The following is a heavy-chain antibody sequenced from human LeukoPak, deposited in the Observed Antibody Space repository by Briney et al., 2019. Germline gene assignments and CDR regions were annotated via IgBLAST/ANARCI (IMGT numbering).Heavy chain of an antibody. CDR1: GGSISSTSYY. V-gene: IGHV4-39*07. J-gene: IGHJ4*02. D-gene: IGHD3-22*01. Sequence: PSETLSLTCTVSGGSISSTSYYWGWIRQPPGKGLEWIGSFSYSGSTYYNPSLKSRVTISVGTSKNQFSLKLSSVTAADTAVFYCAREEGRYYDTSGLFDYWGQGTLVTVSS. CDR2: FSYSGST. CDR3: AREEGRYYDTSGLFDY.